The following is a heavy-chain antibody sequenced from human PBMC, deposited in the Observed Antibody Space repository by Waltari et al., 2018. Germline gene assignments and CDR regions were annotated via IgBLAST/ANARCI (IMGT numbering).Heavy chain of an antibody. D-gene: IGHD4-17*01. CDR1: STYS. CDR2: IKSTGSTI. J-gene: IGHJ4*02. Sequence: STYSMIWVRQAPGKGLEWISYIKSTGSTIHYADSVKGRFTISRDNAKNSLYLQMNSLRDEDTAVYYCARGLGDYTYWGQGTLVTVSS. V-gene: IGHV3-48*02. CDR3: ARGLGDYTY.